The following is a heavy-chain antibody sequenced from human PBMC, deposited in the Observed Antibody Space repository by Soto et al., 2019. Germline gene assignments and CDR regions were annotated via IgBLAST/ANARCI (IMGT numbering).Heavy chain of an antibody. V-gene: IGHV4-59*13. J-gene: IGHJ6*02. CDR2: IYYSGST. Sequence: QVQLQESGPGLVKPSETLSLTCTVSGGSISDYYWSWIRQPPGKGLEYIGYIYYSGSTNYNPSLKSRFIISVDRSKNQSSLKLSSVTAADTAMYYCARRPGYYGMDVWGQGTTVIVS. CDR3: ARRPGYYGMDV. D-gene: IGHD6-6*01. CDR1: GGSISDYY.